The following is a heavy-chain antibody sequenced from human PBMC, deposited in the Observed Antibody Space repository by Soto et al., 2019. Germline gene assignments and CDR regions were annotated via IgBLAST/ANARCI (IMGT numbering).Heavy chain of an antibody. Sequence: QVQLVQSGAEVKKPGASVKVSCQASGYTFPTYGISWVRQAPGQGLEWMGWINAYNDNTEFAQRFQGRVTMTTDTSTNTAYMELTSLTSDDTALYYCARLENSVTGRIDYWGQGTLVTVSS. V-gene: IGHV1-18*01. J-gene: IGHJ4*02. CDR2: INAYNDNT. CDR1: GYTFPTYG. CDR3: ARLENSVTGRIDY. D-gene: IGHD1-26*01.